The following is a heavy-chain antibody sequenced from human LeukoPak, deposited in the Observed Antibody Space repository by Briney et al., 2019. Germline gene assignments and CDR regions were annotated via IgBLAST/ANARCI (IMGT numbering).Heavy chain of an antibody. CDR3: ARRPGAYMDV. CDR2: IYSSDSDT. CDR1: GYSFTTNW. V-gene: IGHV5-51*01. D-gene: IGHD1-14*01. Sequence: GESLKISCKGSGYSFTTNWIGWVRQMPGKGLEWMGIIYSSDSDTRYSPSFQGQVTISADKSISTAYLQWSSLKASDTAMYYCARRPGAYMDVWGTGTTVTVSS. J-gene: IGHJ6*03.